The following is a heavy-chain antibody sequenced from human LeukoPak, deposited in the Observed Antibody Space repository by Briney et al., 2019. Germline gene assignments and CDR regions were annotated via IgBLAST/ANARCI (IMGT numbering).Heavy chain of an antibody. CDR3: ARDASGSYLGFDY. CDR2: IYTSGST. V-gene: IGHV4-4*07. J-gene: IGHJ4*02. D-gene: IGHD1-26*01. CDR1: GGSMNTYY. Sequence: PSETLSLTCTVSGGSMNTYYWSWIRQPAGKGLEWIGRIYTSGSTNYNPSLKSRVTISVDTSKNQFSLKLSSVTAADTAVYYCARDASGSYLGFDYWGQGTLVTVSS.